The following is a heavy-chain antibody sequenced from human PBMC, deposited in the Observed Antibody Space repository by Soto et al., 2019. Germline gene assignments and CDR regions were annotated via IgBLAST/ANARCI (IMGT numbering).Heavy chain of an antibody. CDR1: GYTFTGYY. Sequence: QVQLVQSGAEVKKPGASVKVSCKASGYTFTGYYMHWVRQAPGQGLEWMGWINPNSGGTNYAQKFQGWVTMTRDTPIRTAYMELSRLRSDDTAVYYCARASAGIAAAGIDYWGQGTLVTVSP. CDR3: ARASAGIAAAGIDY. V-gene: IGHV1-2*04. CDR2: INPNSGGT. D-gene: IGHD6-13*01. J-gene: IGHJ4*02.